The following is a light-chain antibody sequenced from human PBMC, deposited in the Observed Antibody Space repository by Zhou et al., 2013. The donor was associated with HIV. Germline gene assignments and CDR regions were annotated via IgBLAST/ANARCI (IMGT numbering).Light chain of an antibody. J-gene: IGKJ1*01. Sequence: EIVMTQSPLSLPVTPGESASISCRFSQSLLDNGFNYLDWYLQKPGQSPQLLIYLGSNRASGVPDRFSGSGSGTEFTLKISRVEAADVGVYYCMQRMDFPWTFGQGTKVEVK. CDR1: QSLLDNGFNY. V-gene: IGKV2-28*01. CDR3: MQRMDFPWT. CDR2: LGS.